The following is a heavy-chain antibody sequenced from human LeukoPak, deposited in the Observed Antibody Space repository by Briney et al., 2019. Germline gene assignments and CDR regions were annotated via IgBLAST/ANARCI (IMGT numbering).Heavy chain of an antibody. CDR2: MNPNSGNT. Sequence: VASVMVSCKASGYAFTSYDINWVRQATGQGLEWMGWMNPNSGNTGYAQKFQGRVTMTRNTSISTAYMELSSLRSEDTAVYYCARGPLRRELKFDPWGQGTLVTVSS. J-gene: IGHJ5*02. CDR3: ARGPLRRELKFDP. D-gene: IGHD1-7*01. V-gene: IGHV1-8*01. CDR1: GYAFTSYD.